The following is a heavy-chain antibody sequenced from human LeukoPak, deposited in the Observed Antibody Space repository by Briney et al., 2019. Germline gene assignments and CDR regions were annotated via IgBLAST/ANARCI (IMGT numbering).Heavy chain of an antibody. CDR1: GFTFSSYA. J-gene: IGHJ4*02. D-gene: IGHD2-15*01. CDR2: ISDSGGST. CDR3: AKLPCSGGNCYSGGYYFDY. Sequence: PGGSLRLSCAASGFTFSSYAMSWVRQAPGKGLEWVSFISDSGGSTYYADSVKGRFTISRDNSKNRLYLQMNSLRAEDTAVFYCAKLPCSGGNCYSGGYYFDYWGQGALVTVSS. V-gene: IGHV3-23*01.